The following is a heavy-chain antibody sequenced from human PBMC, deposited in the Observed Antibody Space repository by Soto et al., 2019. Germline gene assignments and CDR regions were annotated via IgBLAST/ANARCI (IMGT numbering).Heavy chain of an antibody. J-gene: IGHJ4*02. D-gene: IGHD2-15*01. CDR1: ASSTCAHL. CDR3: ARRGQSAHCSGGSCYFDY. Sequence: ENLSLPSTVYASSTCAHLQIWLREPPDKVLEWSGYVYSSGSISYSPSLRSRVAISVDTSGNQFSLKLTSVTAEDTAMYYCARRGQSAHCSGGSCYFDYWGQGTLVTVSS. CDR2: VYSSGSI. V-gene: IGHV4-4*08.